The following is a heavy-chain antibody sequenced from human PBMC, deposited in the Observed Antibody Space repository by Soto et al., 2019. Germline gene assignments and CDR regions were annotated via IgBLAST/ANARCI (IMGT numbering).Heavy chain of an antibody. J-gene: IGHJ5*02. Sequence: QVQLQESGPGLVKPSETLSLTCTVSGGSISSYYCSWIRQPPGKGLEWIGYIYYSGSTNYNPSLKSRVTISVDTSKNQFSLKLSSVTAADTAVYHWATSSSWGWFDPWGQGTLVTVSS. V-gene: IGHV4-59*08. CDR3: ATSSSWGWFDP. CDR1: GGSISSYY. D-gene: IGHD6-13*01. CDR2: IYYSGST.